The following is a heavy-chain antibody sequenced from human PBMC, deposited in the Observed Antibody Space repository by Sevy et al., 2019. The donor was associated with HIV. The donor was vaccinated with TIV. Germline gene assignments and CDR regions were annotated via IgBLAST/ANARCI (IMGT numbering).Heavy chain of an antibody. CDR3: AKLASCGGDCYYFDF. D-gene: IGHD2-21*02. V-gene: IGHV1-8*01. CDR1: GYTFTDYD. CDR2: MNPNSGHT. Sequence: ASVKVSCKASGYTFTDYDITWVRQVTGQGLELVGWMNPNSGHTGYTENFQGRVSTTRDTSISTAYMELSSLRSEDTAVYYCAKLASCGGDCYYFDFWGQGTLVTVSS. J-gene: IGHJ4*02.